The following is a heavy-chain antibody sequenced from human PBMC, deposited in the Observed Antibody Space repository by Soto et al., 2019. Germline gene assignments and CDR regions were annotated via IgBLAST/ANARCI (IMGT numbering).Heavy chain of an antibody. CDR1: GYTFTSYA. CDR2: INAGNGNT. D-gene: IGHD3-16*02. J-gene: IGHJ3*02. Sequence: QVQLVQSGAEVKKPGASVKVSCKASGYTFTSYAMHWVRQAPGQRLEWKGWINAGNGNTKYSQKFQGRVTITRDTSASKTYMELSSLKSEDTAVYYCARALFLITFGGVIVIPNNAFDIWGQGTMVTVSS. CDR3: ARALFLITFGGVIVIPNNAFDI. V-gene: IGHV1-3*01.